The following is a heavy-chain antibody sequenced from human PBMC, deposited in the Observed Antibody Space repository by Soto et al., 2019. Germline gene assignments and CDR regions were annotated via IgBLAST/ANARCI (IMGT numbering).Heavy chain of an antibody. CDR3: ARAHYGDYGYGMDV. J-gene: IGHJ6*02. Sequence: QLQLQESGSGLVKPSQTLSLTCAVSGGSISSGGYSWTWIRQPPGTGLEWIGYIYDSGTTYYNPSLKSRVTISVDRSTNQFSLKLSSVTAADTAVYYCARAHYGDYGYGMDVWGQGTTVTVSS. CDR1: GGSISSGGYS. CDR2: IYDSGTT. V-gene: IGHV4-30-2*01. D-gene: IGHD4-17*01.